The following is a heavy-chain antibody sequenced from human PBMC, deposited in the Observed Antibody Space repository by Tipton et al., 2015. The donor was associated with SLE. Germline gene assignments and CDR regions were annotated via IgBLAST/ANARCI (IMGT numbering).Heavy chain of an antibody. D-gene: IGHD5-18*01. CDR3: AVERGYSYGPFDY. CDR2: INHSGST. V-gene: IGHV4-34*01. J-gene: IGHJ4*02. CDR1: GGSFSGYY. Sequence: TLSLTCAVYGGSFSGYYWSWIRQPPGKGLEWIGEINHSGSTNYSPSLKSRVTISIDTSKNQFSLKLSSVTAADTSVYYCAVERGYSYGPFDYWGQGTLVTVSS.